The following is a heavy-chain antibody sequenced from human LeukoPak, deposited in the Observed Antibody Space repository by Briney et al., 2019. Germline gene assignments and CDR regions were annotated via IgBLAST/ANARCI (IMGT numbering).Heavy chain of an antibody. CDR3: AREFRLDHYGSRSVGEFDP. CDR2: ISYDESNK. Sequence: GGSLRLSCAASGFAFSSYAMYWVRQAPGKGLEWVAVISYDESNKYYADSLEGRFTISRDNSKNTLCLQMNRLRAEDTAVYYCAREFRLDHYGSRSVGEFDPWGQGTLVTVSS. D-gene: IGHD3-10*01. CDR1: GFAFSSYA. J-gene: IGHJ5*02. V-gene: IGHV3-30-3*01.